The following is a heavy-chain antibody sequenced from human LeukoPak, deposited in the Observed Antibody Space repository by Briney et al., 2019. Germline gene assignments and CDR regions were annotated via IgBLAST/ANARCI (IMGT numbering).Heavy chain of an antibody. CDR3: ASSPFDFWSGYPPDGMDV. CDR1: GGSISSYY. CDR2: IYYSGST. Sequence: SETLSLTCTVSGGSISSYYWSWIRQPPGKGLEWIGYIYYSGSTNYNPSLKSRVTTSVVTSKSQFSLKLSSVTAADTAVYYCASSPFDFWSGYPPDGMDVWGQGTTVTVSS. J-gene: IGHJ6*02. V-gene: IGHV4-59*08. D-gene: IGHD3-3*01.